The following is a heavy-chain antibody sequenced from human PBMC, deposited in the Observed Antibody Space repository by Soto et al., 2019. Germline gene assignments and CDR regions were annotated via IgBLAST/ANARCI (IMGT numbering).Heavy chain of an antibody. J-gene: IGHJ4*02. CDR1: GGSISSSSYY. CDR2: IYYSGST. Sequence: PSETLSLTCTVSGGSISSSSYYWGWIRQPPGKGLEWIGSIYYSGSTYYNPSLKSRVTISVDTSKNQFSLKLSSVTAADTAVYYCARHGDAYTMVRGLSLGYWGQGTRVNVSS. CDR3: ARHGDAYTMVRGLSLGY. V-gene: IGHV4-39*01. D-gene: IGHD3-10*01.